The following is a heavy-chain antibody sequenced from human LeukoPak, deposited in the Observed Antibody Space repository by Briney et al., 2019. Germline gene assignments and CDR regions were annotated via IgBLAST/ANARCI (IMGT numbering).Heavy chain of an antibody. Sequence: GSSVKVSCKASGGTFSSYAISWVRQAPGQGLEWMGGIIPIFGTANYAQKFQGRATITADESTSTAYMELSSLRSEDTAVYYCARDLGRGSSWYNWFDPWGQGTLVTVSS. V-gene: IGHV1-69*01. CDR1: GGTFSSYA. CDR2: IIPIFGTA. D-gene: IGHD6-13*01. J-gene: IGHJ5*02. CDR3: ARDLGRGSSWYNWFDP.